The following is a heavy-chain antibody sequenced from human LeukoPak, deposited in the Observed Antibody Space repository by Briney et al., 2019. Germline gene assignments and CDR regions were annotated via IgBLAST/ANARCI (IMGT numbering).Heavy chain of an antibody. CDR2: IYVTGST. CDR3: ARRKYYDSTGYSPGYYMDV. J-gene: IGHJ6*03. D-gene: IGHD3-22*01. V-gene: IGHV4-4*07. Sequence: PSETLSLTCTVSGGSIINYYWSWIRQPAGTGLEWVGRIYVTGSTIYNPSLQRRLSISVDTSKNQFSLRLTSVTAAVTPFSSCARRKYYDSTGYSPGYYMDVWGKGITVTVSS. CDR1: GGSIINYY.